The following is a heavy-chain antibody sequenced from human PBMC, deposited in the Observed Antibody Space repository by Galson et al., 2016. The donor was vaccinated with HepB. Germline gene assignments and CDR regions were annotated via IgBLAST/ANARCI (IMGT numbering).Heavy chain of an antibody. Sequence: SLRLSCAASGFRFSDYTISWVRQAPGKGLEWVASITDSGSNIYSADSMKGRFTISRDNAKTSLYLQMNSLRADDTAVYYCAYNQNYGAGVYWFYGMDVWGQGTTVTVAS. CDR3: AYNQNYGAGVYWFYGMDV. V-gene: IGHV3-21*01. D-gene: IGHD3-10*01. J-gene: IGHJ6*02. CDR1: GFRFSDYT. CDR2: ITDSGSNI.